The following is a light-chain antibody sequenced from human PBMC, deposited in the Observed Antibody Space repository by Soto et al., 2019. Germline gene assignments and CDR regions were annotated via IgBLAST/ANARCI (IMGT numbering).Light chain of an antibody. Sequence: QSLLAQPPSVSGAPGQRVTISCTGTNSNIGADYDVHWYQQFPGAAPKLLIYGNTNRPSGVPDRFSGSKSRISASLAITGLQAEDEADYFCQSYDSGLSGVVFGGGTKLTVL. V-gene: IGLV1-40*01. CDR2: GNT. CDR1: NSNIGADYD. J-gene: IGLJ2*01. CDR3: QSYDSGLSGVV.